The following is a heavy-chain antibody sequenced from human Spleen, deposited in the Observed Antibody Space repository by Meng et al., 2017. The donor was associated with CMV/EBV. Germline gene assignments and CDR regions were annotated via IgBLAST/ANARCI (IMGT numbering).Heavy chain of an antibody. J-gene: IGHJ4*02. CDR2: ISTTGSVV. D-gene: IGHD3-3*01. Sequence: GESLKISCAASEFTFSNYYMSWIRQAPGKGLEWVSYISTTGSVVYYADSVRGRFTVSRDNAKNSLYLQMNSLRAEDTAVYYCASTGTIFGSDYWGQGTLVTVSS. CDR3: ASTGTIFGSDY. V-gene: IGHV3-11*01. CDR1: EFTFSNYY.